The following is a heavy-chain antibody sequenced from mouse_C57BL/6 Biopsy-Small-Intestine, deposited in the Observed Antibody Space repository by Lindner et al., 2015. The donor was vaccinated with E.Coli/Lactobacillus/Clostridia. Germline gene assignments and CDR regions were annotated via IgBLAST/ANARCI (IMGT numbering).Heavy chain of an antibody. CDR2: INPHNGDT. D-gene: IGHD1-1*01. J-gene: IGHJ3*02. V-gene: IGHV1-4*01. Sequence: SVKVSCKTSGYTFTNYGINWVRQAPGQGLEWMGWINPHNGDTRSAQKLQNRITMTADTSTDTAYMDLRSLRSDDTAVYYCARGRAPHYYNTSGYQDAFDMWGQGTKVTVS. CDR3: ARGRAPHYYNTSGYQDAFDM. CDR1: GYTFTNYG.